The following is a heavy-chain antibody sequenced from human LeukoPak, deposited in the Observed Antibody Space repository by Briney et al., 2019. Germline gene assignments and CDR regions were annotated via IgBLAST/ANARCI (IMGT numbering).Heavy chain of an antibody. Sequence: GASVKVSCKVSGYTLTELSMHWVRQAPGKGLEWMGGFDPEDGETIYAQKFQGRVTMTTDTSTSTAYMELRSLRSDDTAVYYCARDRIPGLRPFDYWGQGTLVTVSS. D-gene: IGHD5-12*01. CDR1: GYTLTELS. CDR2: FDPEDGET. V-gene: IGHV1-24*01. CDR3: ARDRIPGLRPFDY. J-gene: IGHJ4*02.